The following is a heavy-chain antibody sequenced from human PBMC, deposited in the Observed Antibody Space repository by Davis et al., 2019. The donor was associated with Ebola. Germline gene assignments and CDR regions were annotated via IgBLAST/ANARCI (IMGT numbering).Heavy chain of an antibody. J-gene: IGHJ4*02. CDR3: ARYFDWLGFDY. Sequence: MPSETLSLTCTVSGGSISSSSYYWGWIRQPPGKGLEWIGSIYYSGSTYYNPSLKSRVTISVDKSKNQFSLKLISVTAADTAVYYCARYFDWLGFDYWGQGTLVTVSS. CDR1: GGSISSSSYY. V-gene: IGHV4-39*07. CDR2: IYYSGST. D-gene: IGHD3-9*01.